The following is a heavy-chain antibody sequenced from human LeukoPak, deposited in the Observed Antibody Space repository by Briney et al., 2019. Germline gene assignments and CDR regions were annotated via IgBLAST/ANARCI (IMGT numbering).Heavy chain of an antibody. J-gene: IGHJ5*02. CDR2: MNPNSGNT. V-gene: IGHV1-8*01. Sequence: ASVKVSCKASGYTFTSYDINWVRQATGQGLEWMGWMNPNSGNTGYAQKFQGRVTMTRNTSINTAYMELSSLRSEDTAVYYCARGRLSSGWYRKRGSWFDPWGQGTLVTVSS. CDR3: ARGRLSSGWYRKRGSWFDP. CDR1: GYTFTSYD. D-gene: IGHD6-19*01.